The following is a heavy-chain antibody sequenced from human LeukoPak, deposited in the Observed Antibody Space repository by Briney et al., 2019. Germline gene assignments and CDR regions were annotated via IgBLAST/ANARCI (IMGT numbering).Heavy chain of an antibody. V-gene: IGHV3-30-3*01. CDR3: VRDQSLENGNWFDP. CDR1: GFTFSSYA. CDR2: ISYDGSNK. Sequence: GRSLRLSCAASGFTFSSYAMHWVRQATAKGGEGVAVISYDGSNKYDADSVKGRFTISSNNTKNTLYLQMNSLRTEDTAVYYCVRDQSLENGNWFDPWGRGTLVTVSS. J-gene: IGHJ5*02. D-gene: IGHD1-1*01.